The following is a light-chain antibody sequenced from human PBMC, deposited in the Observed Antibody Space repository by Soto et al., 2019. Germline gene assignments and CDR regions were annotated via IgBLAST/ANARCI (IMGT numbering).Light chain of an antibody. CDR3: KHYHGTLPT. J-gene: IGKJ1*01. CDR2: WAS. CDR1: QNIPCSSINKHC. V-gene: IGKV4-1*01. Sequence: DIVMTQSPDSLAVSLGERATINCKSRQNIPCSSINKHCLDWYQQKPGQSPKLLIYWASTRESGVPDRFSGSGSGTDFTLTISSLQAEDVAVYFCKHYHGTLPTFGQGTTVEIK.